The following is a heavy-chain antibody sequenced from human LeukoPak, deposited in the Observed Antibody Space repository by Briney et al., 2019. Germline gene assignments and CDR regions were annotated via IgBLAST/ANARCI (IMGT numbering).Heavy chain of an antibody. J-gene: IGHJ3*02. D-gene: IGHD4-23*01. CDR3: AKDQYGGAFDI. Sequence: PGGSLRLSCAASGFTFRSYAMNWVRQAPGKGLEWVSAISGSGSATYYADSVKGRFTISRDNSKNTLYLQMNSLRAEDTAVYYCAKDQYGGAFDIWGPGTMVTVSS. CDR2: ISGSGSAT. V-gene: IGHV3-23*01. CDR1: GFTFRSYA.